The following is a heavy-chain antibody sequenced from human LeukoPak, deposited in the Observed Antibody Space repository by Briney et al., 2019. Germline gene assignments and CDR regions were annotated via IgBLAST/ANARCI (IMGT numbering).Heavy chain of an antibody. CDR3: GRSLDY. V-gene: IGHV3-74*01. Sequence: PGGSLRLSCAASGFTFSNFWMHWVRQVPGKGLVWVSRINPDGSSTGYADSVKGRFTISRDNAKNTLYLQMNSLRAEDTAMYYCGRSLDYWGQGTLVIVSS. CDR1: GFTFSNFW. CDR2: INPDGSST. J-gene: IGHJ4*02.